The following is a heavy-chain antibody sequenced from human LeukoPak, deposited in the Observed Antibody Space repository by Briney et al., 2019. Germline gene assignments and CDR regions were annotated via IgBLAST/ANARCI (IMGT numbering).Heavy chain of an antibody. CDR1: GFTFSDYW. J-gene: IGHJ5*02. D-gene: IGHD5-12*01. CDR3: ARGVATTYNWFDP. CDR2: IKEDGSEK. Sequence: PGGSLRLSCEAYGFTFSDYWMTWVRQAPGQGLEWVANIKEDGSEKYYVDSVKGRFTISRDNAKNSLYLQMNSLRAEDTAVYYCARGVATTYNWFDPWGQGTLVTVSS. V-gene: IGHV3-7*01.